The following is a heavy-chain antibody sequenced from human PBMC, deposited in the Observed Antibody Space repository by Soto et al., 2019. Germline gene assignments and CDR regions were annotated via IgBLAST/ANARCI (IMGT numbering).Heavy chain of an antibody. CDR3: AIRYGYDFWSGYYGSYFDY. CDR2: ISGSGGST. J-gene: IGHJ4*02. CDR1: GFTFSSYA. Sequence: GGSLRLSCAASGFTFSSYAMSWVRQAPGKGLEWVSAISGSGGSTYYADSVKGRFTISRDNSKNTLYLQMNSLRAEDTAVYYCAIRYGYDFWSGYYGSYFDYWGQGTLVTVSS. D-gene: IGHD3-3*01. V-gene: IGHV3-23*01.